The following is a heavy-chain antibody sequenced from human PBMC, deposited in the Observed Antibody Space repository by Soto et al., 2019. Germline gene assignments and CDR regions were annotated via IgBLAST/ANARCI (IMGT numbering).Heavy chain of an antibody. V-gene: IGHV1-69*01. J-gene: IGHJ4*02. CDR2: IIPIFGTA. Sequence: QVQLVQSGAEVKKPGSSVKVSCKASGGTFSSYAISWVRQAPGQGLEWMGGIIPIFGTANYAQKFQGRVTITADESTSTAYMERSSLRAEDTAVYYCARSGEDCSGGSCSHYFDYWGQGTLVTVSS. D-gene: IGHD2-15*01. CDR1: GGTFSSYA. CDR3: ARSGEDCSGGSCSHYFDY.